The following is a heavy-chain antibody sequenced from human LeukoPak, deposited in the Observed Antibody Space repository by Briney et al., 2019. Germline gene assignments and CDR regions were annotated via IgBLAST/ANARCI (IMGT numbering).Heavy chain of an antibody. V-gene: IGHV4-31*03. CDR1: GGSISSGGYY. CDR2: IYYSGST. D-gene: IGHD3-16*01. Sequence: SHTLSLTCTVSGGSISSGGYYWSWIRQHPGKGLEWIGYIYYSGSTYYNPSLKSRVTISVDTSKNQFSLKLSSVTAADTAVYYCARGDDYVWGTHYWGQGTLVTVSS. CDR3: ARGDDYVWGTHY. J-gene: IGHJ4*02.